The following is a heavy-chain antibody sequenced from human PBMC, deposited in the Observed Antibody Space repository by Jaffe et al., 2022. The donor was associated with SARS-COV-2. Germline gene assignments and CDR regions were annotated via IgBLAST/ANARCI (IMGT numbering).Heavy chain of an antibody. CDR1: GFTFSSYW. Sequence: EVQLVESGGGLVQPGGSLRLSCAASGFTFSSYWMSWVRQAPGKGLEWVANIKQDGSEKYYVDSVKGRFTISRDNAKNSLYLQMNSLRAEDTAVYYCAREMSIVVANGGYYYYGMDVWGQGTTVTVSS. V-gene: IGHV3-7*03. CDR3: AREMSIVVANGGYYYYGMDV. D-gene: IGHD2-15*01. CDR2: IKQDGSEK. J-gene: IGHJ6*02.